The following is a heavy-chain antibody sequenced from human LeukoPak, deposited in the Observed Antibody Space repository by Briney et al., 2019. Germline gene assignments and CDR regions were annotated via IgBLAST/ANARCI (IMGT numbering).Heavy chain of an antibody. D-gene: IGHD6-19*01. V-gene: IGHV1-24*01. J-gene: IGHJ4*02. CDR1: GYALTELS. Sequence: ASVTVSCTVSGYALTELSMHWVRQAPGKGLEWMGGFDPEDGETIYAQKFQGRVTMTEDTSTDTAYMELSSLRSEDTAVYYCATVNSSGWYSSLYYFDYWGQGTLVTVSS. CDR2: FDPEDGET. CDR3: ATVNSSGWYSSLYYFDY.